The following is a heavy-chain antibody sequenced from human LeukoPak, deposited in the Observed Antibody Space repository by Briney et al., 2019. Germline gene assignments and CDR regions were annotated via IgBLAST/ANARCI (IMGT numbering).Heavy chain of an antibody. V-gene: IGHV3-21*01. Sequence: RAGGSLRLSCAASGFTFSSYSMNWVRQAPGKGLEWVSSISSSSSYIYYADSVKGRFTISRDNAKNSPYLQMNSLRAEDTAVYYCARAHYGDPLVSTPGAFDIWGQGTMVTVSS. D-gene: IGHD4-17*01. J-gene: IGHJ3*02. CDR2: ISSSSSYI. CDR3: ARAHYGDPLVSTPGAFDI. CDR1: GFTFSSYS.